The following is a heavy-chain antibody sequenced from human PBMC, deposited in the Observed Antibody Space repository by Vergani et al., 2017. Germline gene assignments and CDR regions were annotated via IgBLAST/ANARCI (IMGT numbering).Heavy chain of an antibody. CDR1: GYSFTSYW. V-gene: IGHV5-51*01. Sequence: EVQLVQSGAEVKKPGESLKISCTGSGYSFTSYWIGWVRQMPGKGLEWMGIIYPGDSDTRYSPSFQGQVTISADKSISTAYLQWSSLKASDTAMYYCARHGANVDTANGMDVWGQGTTVTVSS. D-gene: IGHD5-18*01. J-gene: IGHJ6*02. CDR2: IYPGDSDT. CDR3: ARHGANVDTANGMDV.